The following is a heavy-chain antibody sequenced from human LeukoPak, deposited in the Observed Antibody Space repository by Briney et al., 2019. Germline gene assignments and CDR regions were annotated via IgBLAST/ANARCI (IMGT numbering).Heavy chain of an antibody. V-gene: IGHV3-9*01. CDR1: GFTFDDYA. J-gene: IGHJ4*02. CDR2: ISWNSGSI. D-gene: IGHD2-15*01. Sequence: GRSLRLSCAASGFTFDDYAMHWVRQAPGKGLEWVSGISWNSGSIGYADSVKGRFTISRDNAKNSLYLQMNSLRAEDTALYYCAKARGSRYCSGGSCYGYFAYWGQGTLVTVSS. CDR3: AKARGSRYCSGGSCYGYFAY.